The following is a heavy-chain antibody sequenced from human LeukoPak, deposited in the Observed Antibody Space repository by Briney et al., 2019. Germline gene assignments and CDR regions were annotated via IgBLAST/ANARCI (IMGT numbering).Heavy chain of an antibody. CDR2: ISGSGGST. D-gene: IGHD6-19*01. CDR3: AKDHGIAVAGTPPSRFDY. CDR1: GFTFSSYA. V-gene: IGHV3-23*01. J-gene: IGHJ4*02. Sequence: PGGSLRLSCAASGFTFSSYAMSWVRQAPGKGLEWVSAISGSGGSTYYADSVKGRFTISRNNSKNTLYLQMNSLRAEDTAVYYCAKDHGIAVAGTPPSRFDYWGQGTLVTVSS.